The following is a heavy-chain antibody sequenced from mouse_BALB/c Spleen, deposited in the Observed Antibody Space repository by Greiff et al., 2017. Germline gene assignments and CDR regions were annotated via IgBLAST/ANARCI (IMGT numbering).Heavy chain of an antibody. CDR1: GFTFNTYA. CDR3: VREEGDYAMDY. Sequence: GGGLVQPKGSLKLSCAASGFTFNTYAMHWVCQAPGKGLEWVARIRSKSNNYATYYADSVKDRFTISRDDSQSMLYLQMNNLKTEDTAMYYCVREEGDYAMDYWGQGTSVTVSS. V-gene: IGHV10-3*03. CDR2: IRSKSNNYAT. J-gene: IGHJ4*01.